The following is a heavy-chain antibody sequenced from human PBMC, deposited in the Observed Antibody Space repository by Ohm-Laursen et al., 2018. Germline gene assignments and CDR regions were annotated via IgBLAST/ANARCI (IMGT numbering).Heavy chain of an antibody. CDR1: GFTFSSYG. CDR2: IWYDGSNK. V-gene: IGHV3-33*01. Sequence: SLRLSCSASGFTFSSYGMHWVRQAPGKGLEWVAVIWYDGSNKYYADSVKGRFTISRDNSKNTLYLQMNSLRAEDTAVYYCARDSLNWAPPKPLYYYYGMDVWGQGTTVTVSS. J-gene: IGHJ6*02. D-gene: IGHD7-27*01. CDR3: ARDSLNWAPPKPLYYYYGMDV.